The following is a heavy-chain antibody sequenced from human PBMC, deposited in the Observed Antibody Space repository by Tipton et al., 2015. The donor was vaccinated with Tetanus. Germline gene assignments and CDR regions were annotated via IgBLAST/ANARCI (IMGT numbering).Heavy chain of an antibody. CDR1: GGSISSGGYY. Sequence: TLSLTCAVSGGSISSGGYYWTWIRQHPGKGLEWIGNIYHRGSTYYNPSLKSRVTISVDTSKNQFSLKLSSVTAADTAVYFCARANFDFPKKGPFDSWGQGTLVTVSS. CDR3: ARANFDFPKKGPFDS. J-gene: IGHJ4*02. V-gene: IGHV4-31*11. CDR2: IYHRGST. D-gene: IGHD3-3*01.